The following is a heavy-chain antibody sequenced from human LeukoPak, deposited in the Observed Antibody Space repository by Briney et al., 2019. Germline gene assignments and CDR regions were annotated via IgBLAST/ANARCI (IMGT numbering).Heavy chain of an antibody. CDR1: GGTFSSYA. Sequence: SVKVSCTASGGTFSSYAISWVRQAPGQGFEWMGGIIPIFGTANYAQKFQGRVTITADESTSTAYLELSSLRSEDTAVYYCARLPSYGHRRGFDYWGQGTLVTVSS. CDR3: ARLPSYGHRRGFDY. CDR2: IIPIFGTA. D-gene: IGHD5-18*01. V-gene: IGHV1-69*13. J-gene: IGHJ4*02.